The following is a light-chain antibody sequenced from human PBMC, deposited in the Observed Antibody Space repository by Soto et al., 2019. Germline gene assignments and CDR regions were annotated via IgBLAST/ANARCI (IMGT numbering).Light chain of an antibody. CDR1: QSIRND. J-gene: IGKJ4*01. Sequence: DIQMTQSPSSLSASVGDRVNITCRASQSIRNDLGWYQQKSGKAPRRLIYAASTLKTGVPSRFSGSGSGREFTLTISGLQPADFATYYCLHQNSYLALSFGGGTKVE. CDR2: AAS. V-gene: IGKV1-17*01. CDR3: LHQNSYLALS.